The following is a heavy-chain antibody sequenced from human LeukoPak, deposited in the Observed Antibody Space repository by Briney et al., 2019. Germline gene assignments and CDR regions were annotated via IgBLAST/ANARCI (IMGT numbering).Heavy chain of an antibody. CDR3: AKAVCSSTSCDYAFDI. J-gene: IGHJ3*02. CDR1: GFTFSSYG. CDR2: IWYGGSNK. D-gene: IGHD2-2*01. Sequence: GGSLRLSCAASGFTFSSYGMHWVRQAPGKGLEWVAVIWYGGSNKYYADSVKGRFTISRDNFESTLYLQMNSLRAEDTAVYYCAKAVCSSTSCDYAFDIWGQGTMVTVSS. V-gene: IGHV3-33*03.